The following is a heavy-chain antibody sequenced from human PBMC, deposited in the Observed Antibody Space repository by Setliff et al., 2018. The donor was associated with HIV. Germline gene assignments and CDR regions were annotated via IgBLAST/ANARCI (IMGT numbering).Heavy chain of an antibody. Sequence: KPSETLSLTCTVSGGSISSYYWSWIRQPPGKGLEWIGYIYYSGSTNYNPSLKSRVTISVDTSKNQFSLKLSSVTAADTAVYYCARLNSGLNAFDIWGQGTMVTVSS. CDR1: GGSISSYY. CDR3: ARLNSGLNAFDI. D-gene: IGHD3-22*01. V-gene: IGHV4-59*08. J-gene: IGHJ3*02. CDR2: IYYSGST.